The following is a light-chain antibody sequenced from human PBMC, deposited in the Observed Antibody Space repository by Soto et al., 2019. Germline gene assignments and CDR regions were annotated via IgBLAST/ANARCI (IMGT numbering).Light chain of an antibody. V-gene: IGKV3-15*01. CDR1: QSVSSN. CDR2: GAS. CDR3: QQYDIWPLYT. Sequence: EMVMTQSPATLSVSPGERATLSGRASQSVSSNLAWYQQKPGQAPRLLIYGASTRATGIPARFSGSGSGTEFTLTISSLQSEDFAVYYCQQYDIWPLYTFGQGTKLEIK. J-gene: IGKJ2*01.